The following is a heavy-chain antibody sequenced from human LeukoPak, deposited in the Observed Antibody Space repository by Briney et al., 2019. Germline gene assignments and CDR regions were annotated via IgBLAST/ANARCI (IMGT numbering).Heavy chain of an antibody. CDR1: GGSISSGDYY. CDR2: IYYSGST. D-gene: IGHD3-9*01. CDR3: ARDQGSYYDILTGFRGTYFDY. J-gene: IGHJ4*02. V-gene: IGHV4-30-4*01. Sequence: SETLSLTCTVSGGSISSGDYYWSWIRQPPGKGLEWIGYIYYSGSTYYNPSLKSRVTISVDTSKNQFSLKLSSVTAADTAVYYCARDQGSYYDILTGFRGTYFDYWGQGTLVTVSS.